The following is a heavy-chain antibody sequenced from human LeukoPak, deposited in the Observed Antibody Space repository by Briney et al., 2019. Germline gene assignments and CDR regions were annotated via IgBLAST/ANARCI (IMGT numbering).Heavy chain of an antibody. CDR3: ARDTYYYDSSGYYYLFTTASKFDY. V-gene: IGHV1-18*01. CDR1: GYTFTSYG. Sequence: GASVTVSCKASGYTFTSYGISWVRQAPGQGLEWMGWISAYNGNTNYAQKLQGRVTMTTDTSTSTAYMELRSLRSDDTAVYYCARDTYYYDSSGYYYLFTTASKFDYWGQGTLVTVSS. CDR2: ISAYNGNT. J-gene: IGHJ4*02. D-gene: IGHD3-22*01.